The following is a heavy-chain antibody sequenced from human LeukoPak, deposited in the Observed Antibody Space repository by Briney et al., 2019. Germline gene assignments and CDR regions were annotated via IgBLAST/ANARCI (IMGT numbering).Heavy chain of an antibody. Sequence: GGSLRLSCAASGFTFSDYYMSWIRQAPGKGLEWVSYISSGSTIYYADSVKGRFTISRDNAKNSLYLQMNSLRAEDTAVYYCAGTTPGSYSDYWGQGTLVTVSS. J-gene: IGHJ4*02. CDR3: AGTTPGSYSDY. D-gene: IGHD1-26*01. V-gene: IGHV3-11*04. CDR2: ISSGSTI. CDR1: GFTFSDYY.